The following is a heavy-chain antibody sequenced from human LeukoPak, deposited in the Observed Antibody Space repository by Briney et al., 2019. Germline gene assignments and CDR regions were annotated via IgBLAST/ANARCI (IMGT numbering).Heavy chain of an antibody. CDR1: GDSMRSYY. CDR2: MDDRGDS. Sequence: SETLSLTCTVSGDSMRSYYWSWIRQAPGKGLEWLGHMDDRGDSNYNPSLKGRGSISVDTSKNQFSLKLRSVTAADTAVYYCARDHGEGSGSRLYGMDVWGQGTTVTVSS. V-gene: IGHV4-59*01. D-gene: IGHD3-10*01. CDR3: ARDHGEGSGSRLYGMDV. J-gene: IGHJ6*02.